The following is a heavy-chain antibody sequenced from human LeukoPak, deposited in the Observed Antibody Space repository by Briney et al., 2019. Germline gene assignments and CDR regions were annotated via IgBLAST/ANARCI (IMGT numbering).Heavy chain of an antibody. J-gene: IGHJ4*02. CDR1: GFTFSSYA. CDR3: ARAAGFYFTSGNYLSSGY. V-gene: IGHV3-23*01. CDR2: ISGSGGST. D-gene: IGHD3-10*01. Sequence: GGSLRLSCAASGFTFSSYAMSWVRQAPGKGLEWVSAISGSGGSTYYADSVKGRFTISRDNARNSLYLQMSSLRAEDTAVYYCARAAGFYFTSGNYLSSGYWGQGTLVTVSS.